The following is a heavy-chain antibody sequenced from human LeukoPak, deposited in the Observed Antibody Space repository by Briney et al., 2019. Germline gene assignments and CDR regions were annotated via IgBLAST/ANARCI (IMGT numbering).Heavy chain of an antibody. CDR3: AKAGAARLLGSFDY. V-gene: IGHV3-9*03. D-gene: IGHD6-6*01. CDR1: GFTFDDYA. Sequence: GGSLRLSCAASGFTFDDYAMHWVRQAPGKGLEWVSGISWNSGSIGYADSVKGRFTISRDNAKNSLYLQMNSLRAEDMALYYCAKAGAARLLGSFDYWGQGTLVTVSS. J-gene: IGHJ4*02. CDR2: ISWNSGSI.